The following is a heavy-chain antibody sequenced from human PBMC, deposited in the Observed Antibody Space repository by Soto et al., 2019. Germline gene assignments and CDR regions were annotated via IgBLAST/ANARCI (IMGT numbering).Heavy chain of an antibody. J-gene: IGHJ6*03. D-gene: IGHD2-8*01. CDR1: GYTFTSYA. CDR3: ARDHIGYCTNGVCPPTYYYMDV. Sequence: GASVKVSCKASGYTFTSYAMHWVRQAPGQRLEWMGWINAGNGNTKYSQKFQGRVTITRDTSASTAYMELSSLRSEDTAVYYCARDHIGYCTNGVCPPTYYYMDVRGNATPVTVSS. V-gene: IGHV1-3*01. CDR2: INAGNGNT.